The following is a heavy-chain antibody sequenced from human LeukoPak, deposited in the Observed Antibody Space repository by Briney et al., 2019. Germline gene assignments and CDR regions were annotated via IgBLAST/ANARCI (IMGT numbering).Heavy chain of an antibody. CDR1: GFTFSSYA. D-gene: IGHD3-22*01. J-gene: IGHJ4*02. CDR3: ASMHPHDDGRGYWVQ. V-gene: IGHV3-23*01. CDR2: ISISGGST. Sequence: GGSLRLSCAASGFTFSSYAMSWVRQAPGKGLEWVSGISISGGSTSYADSVKGRFTISRDNPMNTLYMEMNSLRAEDTALYYWASMHPHDDGRGYWVQWGQGTLVTVSS.